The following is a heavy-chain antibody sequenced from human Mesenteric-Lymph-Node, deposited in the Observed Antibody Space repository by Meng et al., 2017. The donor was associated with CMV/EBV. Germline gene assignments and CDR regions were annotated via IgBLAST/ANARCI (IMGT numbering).Heavy chain of an antibody. D-gene: IGHD3-10*01. CDR1: GYPFISYG. CDR3: ARDPGMIRGAIIDY. Sequence: KASGYPFISYGISWVRQAPGQGPEWMAWISSYTGDIYYAQKFQGRVTLTTDPPTSTAYMELRSLNSDDTAVYYCARDPGMIRGAIIDYWGQGTLVTVSS. V-gene: IGHV1-18*01. J-gene: IGHJ4*02. CDR2: ISSYTGDI.